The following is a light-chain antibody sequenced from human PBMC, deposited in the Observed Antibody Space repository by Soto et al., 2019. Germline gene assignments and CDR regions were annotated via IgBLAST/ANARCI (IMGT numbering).Light chain of an antibody. V-gene: IGKV3-20*01. J-gene: IGKJ2*01. CDR3: QQCGSSPNT. CDR1: QTVSSSY. Sequence: EIVLTQSPGTLSLSPGERATLSCRASQTVSSSYLAWYQQKPGQAPRLLIYGASSRATGIPDRFSSSGSGTDFTLTISRLEPEDFAVYYCQQCGSSPNTFGQGTKLEIK. CDR2: GAS.